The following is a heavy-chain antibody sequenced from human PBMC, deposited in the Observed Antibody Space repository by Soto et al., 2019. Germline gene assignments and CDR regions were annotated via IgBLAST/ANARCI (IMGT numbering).Heavy chain of an antibody. D-gene: IGHD3-9*01. CDR1: GFTFSSYA. J-gene: IGHJ4*02. Sequence: EVQLLESGGGLVQPGGSLRLSCAASGFTFSSYAMSWVRQAPGKGLEWVSAISGSGGSTYYADSVKGRFTISRDNSKDTLYLQMNSLRAEDTAVYYCAKASQHYDILTGSFDYWGQGTLVTVSS. CDR3: AKASQHYDILTGSFDY. CDR2: ISGSGGST. V-gene: IGHV3-23*01.